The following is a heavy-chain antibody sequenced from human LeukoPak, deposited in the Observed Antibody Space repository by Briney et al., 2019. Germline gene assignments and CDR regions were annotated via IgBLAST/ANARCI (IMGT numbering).Heavy chain of an antibody. D-gene: IGHD2-15*01. CDR1: GGTFRNYG. J-gene: IGHJ6*03. CDR3: ASRYCSGGNCFSRDYYYYYMDV. CDR2: IIPIFGTG. Sequence: PSVKVSCKASGGTFRNYGFTWVRQAPGRGLEWMGGIIPIFGTGKYAQKFQGRVTIIADEFTSAAYMELSSLRSEDTAVYYCASRYCSGGNCFSRDYYYYYMDVWGKGTTVTVSS. V-gene: IGHV1-69*01.